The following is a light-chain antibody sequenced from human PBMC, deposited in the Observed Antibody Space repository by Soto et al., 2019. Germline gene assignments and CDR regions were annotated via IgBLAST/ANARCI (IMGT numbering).Light chain of an antibody. J-gene: IGKJ1*01. Sequence: EIVMTQSPATLSASPGERATLSCRASQSVSGKLAWYQQKPGQAPRLLIYGAYTRATGVPARFSGSGSETEFTLTISGLQLEDFAVYYCQPYDNWPPWTFGRGTKVDIK. CDR2: GAY. CDR3: QPYDNWPPWT. V-gene: IGKV3-15*01. CDR1: QSVSGK.